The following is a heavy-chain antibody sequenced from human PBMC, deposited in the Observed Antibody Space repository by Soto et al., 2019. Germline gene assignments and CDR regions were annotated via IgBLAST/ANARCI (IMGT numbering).Heavy chain of an antibody. CDR1: GFTVSTKY. V-gene: IGHV3-66*01. CDR2: IYSGGST. J-gene: IGHJ4*02. D-gene: IGHD3-16*01. CDR3: ARDPWAADY. Sequence: GGSLRLSCAASGFTVSTKYMSWVRQAPGKGLEWVSVIYSGGSTFYADSVRGRFTISRDNSKNTVNLQMNSLRAEDTAVYYCARDPWAADYWGQGTLVTGSS.